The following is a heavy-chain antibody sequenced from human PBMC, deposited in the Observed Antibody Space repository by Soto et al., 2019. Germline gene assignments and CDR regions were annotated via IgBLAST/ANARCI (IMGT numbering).Heavy chain of an antibody. CDR1: GFTFSSYA. CDR3: ARRSSGWYFDY. J-gene: IGHJ4*02. CDR2: ISGSGGST. Sequence: EVQLLESGGGLVQPGGSLRLSCAASGFTFSSYAMSWVRQAPGKGLEWVSAISGSGGSTYYADSVKGRFTISRDNSKNPLYLQMNSLRAEDTVVYYCARRSSGWYFDYWGQGTLVTVSS. D-gene: IGHD6-19*01. V-gene: IGHV3-23*01.